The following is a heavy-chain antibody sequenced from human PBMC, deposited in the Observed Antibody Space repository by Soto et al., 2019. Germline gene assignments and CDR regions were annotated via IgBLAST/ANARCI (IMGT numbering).Heavy chain of an antibody. J-gene: IGHJ4*02. V-gene: IGHV1-69*12. CDR2: SIPIFGTA. CDR3: ARAWDSGYPTLFDY. CDR1: GGTFSSYA. Sequence: QVQLVQSGAEVKKPGSSVKVSCKASGGTFSSYAISWVRQAPGQGLEWMGGSIPIFGTANYAQKFQGRVTITADESTSTAYMELSSLRSEDTAVYYCARAWDSGYPTLFDYWGQGTLVTVSS. D-gene: IGHD5-12*01.